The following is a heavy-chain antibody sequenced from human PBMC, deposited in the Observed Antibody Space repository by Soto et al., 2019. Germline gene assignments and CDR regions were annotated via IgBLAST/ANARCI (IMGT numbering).Heavy chain of an antibody. D-gene: IGHD1-20*01. CDR2: VHYSGSI. Sequence: QVQVQESGPGLVKPSQTLSLTCSVSGDSVINGINYWTWIRKHPGKGLEWIGHVHYSGSIYYNPSLRSRVSMSVDTSKNQDSLELSSVTAADTAGYYCVSGADHYKCGVWGQGTPVTVSS. J-gene: IGHJ4*02. V-gene: IGHV4-31*03. CDR1: GDSVINGINY. CDR3: VSGADHYKCGV.